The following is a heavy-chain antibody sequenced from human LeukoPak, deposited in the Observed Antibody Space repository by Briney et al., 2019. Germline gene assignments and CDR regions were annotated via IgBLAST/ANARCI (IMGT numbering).Heavy chain of an antibody. D-gene: IGHD5-18*01. V-gene: IGHV4-39*01. J-gene: IGHJ6*03. CDR1: GGSLTSTSHY. CDR2: IYSSGST. CDR3: TKRRGYSFGFDYYYMDV. Sequence: PSETLSLSCTVSGGSLTSTSHYWDWVRQPPGKGLERLGSIYSSGSTYYNPSIKSRVTVSFDTSKNQFSLSLTSVTAADTAVYYCTKRRGYSFGFDYYYMDVWGKGTTVTISS.